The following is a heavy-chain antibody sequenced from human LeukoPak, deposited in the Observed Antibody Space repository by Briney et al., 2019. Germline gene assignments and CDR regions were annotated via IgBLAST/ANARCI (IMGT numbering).Heavy chain of an antibody. J-gene: IGHJ4*02. CDR2: ITTNGNTE. D-gene: IGHD3-22*01. CDR3: VRSFEGYYFDA. CDR1: GFTFTNYY. Sequence: GGSLRLSCAASGFTFTNYYMSWIRQAPGKGPEWISFITTNGNTEYNAASVKGRFTIARDNAKNSVDLQLNSLRADDTAVYYCVRSFEGYYFDAWGQGTLVTVTS. V-gene: IGHV3-11*01.